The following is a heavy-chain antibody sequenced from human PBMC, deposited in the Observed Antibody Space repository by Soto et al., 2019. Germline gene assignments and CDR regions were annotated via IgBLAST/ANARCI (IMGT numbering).Heavy chain of an antibody. D-gene: IGHD4-17*01. CDR1: GFFFSDYG. Sequence: GGSLRLSCEASGFFFSDYGMHWVRQAPGKGLEWVAVISYDGTNKYYGDSAKGRFTISRDNSRNTLYLEMNSLSEEDTAVYYCSKDAGGTTPHGPSLDAWYFYYGMDVRGQGATVTVFS. CDR3: SKDAGGTTPHGPSLDAWYFYYGMDV. CDR2: ISYDGTNK. J-gene: IGHJ6*02. V-gene: IGHV3-30*18.